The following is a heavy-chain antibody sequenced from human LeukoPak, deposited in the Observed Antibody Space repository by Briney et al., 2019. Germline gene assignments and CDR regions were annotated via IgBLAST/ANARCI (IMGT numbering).Heavy chain of an antibody. CDR3: ARTAPPLRDIVVVPAAHYYYYGMDV. CDR1: GGSFSGYY. V-gene: IGHV4-59*08. D-gene: IGHD2-2*01. J-gene: IGHJ6*02. CDR2: IYYSGST. Sequence: ASETLSLTCAVYGGSFSGYYWSWIRQPPGKGLEWIGYIYYSGSTNYDPSLKSRVTISVDTSKNQFSLKLSSVTAADTAVYYCARTAPPLRDIVVVPAAHYYYYGMDVWGQGTTVTVSS.